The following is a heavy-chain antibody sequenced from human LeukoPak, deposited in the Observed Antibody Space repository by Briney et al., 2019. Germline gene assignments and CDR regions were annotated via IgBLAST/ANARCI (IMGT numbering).Heavy chain of an antibody. CDR2: ISWNSGSI. D-gene: IGHD3-3*01. CDR3: AKDTGRADLRFLEWPGFDY. J-gene: IGHJ4*02. Sequence: GRSQRLSCAASGFTFDDYAMHWVRQAPGKGLEWVSGISWNSGSIGYADSVKGRFTISRDNAENSLYLQMNSLRAEDTALYYCAKDTGRADLRFLEWPGFDYWGQGTLVTVSS. CDR1: GFTFDDYA. V-gene: IGHV3-9*01.